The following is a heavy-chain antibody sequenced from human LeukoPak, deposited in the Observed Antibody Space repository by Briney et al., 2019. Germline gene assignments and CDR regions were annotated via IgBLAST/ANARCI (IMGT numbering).Heavy chain of an antibody. CDR1: GFTLNTYA. CDR3: AKDRCSSTSCYLFDY. J-gene: IGHJ4*02. CDR2: MTGSGGNT. D-gene: IGHD2-2*01. V-gene: IGHV3-23*01. Sequence: PGGSLGLSCAASGFTLNTYAMSWVRQAPGKGLEWVSAMTGSGGNTYYADSVKGRFTISRGSSKNTLYLQMNSLRDEDTAVYYCAKDRCSSTSCYLFDYWGQGTLVTVSS.